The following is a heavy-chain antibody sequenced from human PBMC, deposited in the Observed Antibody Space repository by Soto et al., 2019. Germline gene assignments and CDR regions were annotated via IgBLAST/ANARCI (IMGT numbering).Heavy chain of an antibody. CDR3: XXXAPPRS. CDR2: MNPNSGNT. J-gene: IGHJ3*01. CDR1: GYTFTSYD. Sequence: QVQLVQSGAEVKKPGASVKVSCKASGYTFTSYDINWVRQATGQGLEWMGWMNPNSGNTGYAQKFQGRVTMTRNTSISTAYMELSSLRXXXTXVXXXXXXAPPRSWGQGTMVTVSS. V-gene: IGHV1-8*01.